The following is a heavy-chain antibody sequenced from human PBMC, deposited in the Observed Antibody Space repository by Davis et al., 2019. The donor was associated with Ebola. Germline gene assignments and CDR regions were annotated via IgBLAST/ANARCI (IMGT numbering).Heavy chain of an antibody. J-gene: IGHJ6*03. CDR1: GFTFSSYA. Sequence: PGGSLRLSCAASGFTFSSYAMHWVRQAPGKGLEWVAVISYDGSNKYYADSVKGRFTISRDNSKNTLYLQMNSLRAEDTAVYYCARAPYSSSWGYYYYYYMDVWGKGTTVTVSS. CDR2: ISYDGSNK. CDR3: ARAPYSSSWGYYYYYYMDV. D-gene: IGHD6-13*01. V-gene: IGHV3-30-3*01.